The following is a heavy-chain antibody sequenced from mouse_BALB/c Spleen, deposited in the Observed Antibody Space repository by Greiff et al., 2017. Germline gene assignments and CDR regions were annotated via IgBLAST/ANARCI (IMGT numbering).Heavy chain of an antibody. Sequence: LVKTGASVTISCKASGYSFTGYYMHWVKQSHGKSLEWIGYISCYNGATSYNQKFKGKATFTVDTSSSTAYMQFNSLTSEDSAVYYCARGIYYDYDERPGFAYWGQGTLVTVSA. V-gene: IGHV1S34*01. CDR1: GYSFTGYY. CDR3: ARGIYYDYDERPGFAY. D-gene: IGHD2-4*01. CDR2: ISCYNGAT. J-gene: IGHJ3*01.